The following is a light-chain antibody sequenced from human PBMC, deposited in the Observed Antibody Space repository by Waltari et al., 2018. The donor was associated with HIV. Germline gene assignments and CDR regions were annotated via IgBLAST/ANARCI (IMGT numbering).Light chain of an antibody. Sequence: QSALTQPASVSGSPGQSITISCTGTSSDVGSYNLVSWYQQHPGKAPKRMMYEVRKRPSGVSNRCSGSKSGNTASLTISGLQAEVEADYYCCSYAGSSTLFGGGTKLTVL. J-gene: IGLJ3*02. V-gene: IGLV2-23*02. CDR2: EVR. CDR3: CSYAGSSTL. CDR1: SSDVGSYNL.